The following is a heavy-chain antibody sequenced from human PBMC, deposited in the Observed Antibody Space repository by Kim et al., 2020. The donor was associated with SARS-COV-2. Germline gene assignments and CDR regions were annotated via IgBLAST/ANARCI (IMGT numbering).Heavy chain of an antibody. J-gene: IGHJ6*02. V-gene: IGHV1-2*04. CDR3: ARDDGDYESYYYGMDV. Sequence: ASVKVSCKASGYTFTGYYMHWVRQAPGQGLEWMGWINPNSGGTNYAQKFQGWVTMTRDTSISTAYMELSRLRSADTAVYYCARDDGDYESYYYGMDVWGQGTTVTVSS. CDR2: INPNSGGT. CDR1: GYTFTGYY. D-gene: IGHD4-17*01.